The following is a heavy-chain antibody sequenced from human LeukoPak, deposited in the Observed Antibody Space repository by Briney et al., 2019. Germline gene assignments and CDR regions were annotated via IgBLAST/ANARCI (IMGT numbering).Heavy chain of an antibody. CDR2: ISSSSNFI. CDR3: ARYGSGTSYITNYFDY. D-gene: IGHD3-10*01. V-gene: IGHV3-21*01. Sequence: GGSLRLSCAASGFTFSSYSMNWVRQAPGKGLEWVSSISSSSNFIYYADSVKGRFTISRDNAKNSLYLQMKSLRDEDTAVYYCARYGSGTSYITNYFDYWGQGTLVTVSS. CDR1: GFTFSSYS. J-gene: IGHJ4*02.